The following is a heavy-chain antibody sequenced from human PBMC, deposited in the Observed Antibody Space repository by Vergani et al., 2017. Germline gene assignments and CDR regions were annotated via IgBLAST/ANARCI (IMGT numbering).Heavy chain of an antibody. J-gene: IGHJ3*02. CDR1: GYTFTSYG. CDR3: AREYYYDSSGYGSFDI. V-gene: IGHV1-18*01. CDR2: ISAYNGNT. Sequence: QVQLVQSGAEVKKPGASVKVSCKASGYTFTSYGISWVRQAPGQGLEWMGWISAYNGNTNYAQKLQGRVTMTTDTSTSTAYMELRSLRSDDTAVYFCAREYYYDSSGYGSFDIWGQGTMVTVSS. D-gene: IGHD3-22*01.